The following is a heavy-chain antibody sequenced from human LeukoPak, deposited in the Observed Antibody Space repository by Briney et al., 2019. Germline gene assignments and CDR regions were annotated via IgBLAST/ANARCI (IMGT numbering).Heavy chain of an antibody. J-gene: IGHJ4*02. Sequence: SETLSLTCAVYGGSFSGYYWSWIRQPPGKGLEWIGEINHSGSTNYNPSLKSRVTISVDTSKNQFSLRLSSVTAADTAVYYCARDNWNSLYFGYWGQGTLVTVSS. CDR1: GGSFSGYY. CDR3: ARDNWNSLYFGY. CDR2: INHSGST. V-gene: IGHV4-34*01. D-gene: IGHD1-7*01.